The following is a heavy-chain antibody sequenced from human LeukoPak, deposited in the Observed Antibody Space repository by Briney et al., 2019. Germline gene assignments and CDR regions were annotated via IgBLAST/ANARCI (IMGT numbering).Heavy chain of an antibody. Sequence: PSETLSLTCTVSGGSISSYYWSWIRQPPGKGLEWSGYIYYSGSTNYNPSLKSRVTISVDTSKNQFSLKLSSVTAADTAVYYCARDRRTPEPYYYYYGMDVWGQGTTVTVSS. CDR1: GGSISSYY. V-gene: IGHV4-59*01. J-gene: IGHJ6*02. CDR2: IYYSGST. CDR3: ARDRRTPEPYYYYYGMDV.